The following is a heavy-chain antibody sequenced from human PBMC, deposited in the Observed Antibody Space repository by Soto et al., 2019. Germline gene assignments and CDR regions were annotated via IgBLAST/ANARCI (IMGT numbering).Heavy chain of an antibody. CDR2: MNPNSGNT. Sequence: QVQLVQSGAEVKKPGASVKVSCKASGYTFTSYDINWVRQATGQGLEWMGWMNPNSGNTGYAQKFQGRVTMTRNTSISTAYMELSSLRSEDTAVYYCASGSGSGWDYYYYGMDVWGQGTTATVSS. CDR3: ASGSGSGWDYYYYGMDV. D-gene: IGHD6-19*01. V-gene: IGHV1-8*01. J-gene: IGHJ6*02. CDR1: GYTFTSYD.